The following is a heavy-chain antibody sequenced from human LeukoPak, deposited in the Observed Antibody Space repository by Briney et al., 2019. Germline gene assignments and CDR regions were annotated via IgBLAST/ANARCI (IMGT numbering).Heavy chain of an antibody. D-gene: IGHD6-13*01. J-gene: IGHJ4*02. CDR3: RAAADLSDY. Sequence: GGSLRLSCAASGFTFSGSAMHWVRQASGKGLEWLGRIRSKADSYTTAYAASVKGRLIVSRDDSKNTAYLQMNSLKTEDTAVYYCRAAADLSDYWGQGTLVTVSS. V-gene: IGHV3-73*01. CDR1: GFTFSGSA. CDR2: IRSKADSYTT.